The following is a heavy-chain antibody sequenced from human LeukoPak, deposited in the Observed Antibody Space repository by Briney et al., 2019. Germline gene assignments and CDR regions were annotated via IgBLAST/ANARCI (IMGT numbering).Heavy chain of an antibody. CDR3: ASAPREVLWFGELFPPFDY. CDR2: INPNSGGT. V-gene: IGHV1-2*02. CDR1: GYTFTGYY. Sequence: ASVKVSCKASGYTFTGYYMHWVRQAPGQGREWMGWINPNSGGTNYAQNIQGRVTMTRDTSISTAYMELSRLRSDDTAVYYCASAPREVLWFGELFPPFDYWGQGTLVTVSS. D-gene: IGHD3-10*01. J-gene: IGHJ4*02.